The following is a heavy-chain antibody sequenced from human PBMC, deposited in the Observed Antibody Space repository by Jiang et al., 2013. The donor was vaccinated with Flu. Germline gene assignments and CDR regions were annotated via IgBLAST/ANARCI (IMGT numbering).Heavy chain of an antibody. V-gene: IGHV4-39*01. CDR2: IYYSGST. CDR1: GGSISSSSYY. Sequence: GLVKPSETLSLTCTVSGGSISSSSYYWGWIRQPPGKGLEWIGSIYYSGSTYYNPSLKSRVTISVDTSKNQFPLKLSSVTAADTAVYYCARHRGYSSSWYGLLWFDPWGQGTLVTVSS. CDR3: ARHRGYSSSWYGLLWFDP. J-gene: IGHJ5*02. D-gene: IGHD6-13*01.